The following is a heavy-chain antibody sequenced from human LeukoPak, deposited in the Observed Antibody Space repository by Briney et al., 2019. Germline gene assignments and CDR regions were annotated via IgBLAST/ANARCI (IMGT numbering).Heavy chain of an antibody. V-gene: IGHV1-69*05. CDR3: ARSYFDSSGYYYDRQFFDY. D-gene: IGHD3-22*01. Sequence: SVKVSCKASGGTFSSYAISWVRQAPGQGLEWMGGIIPIFGTANYAQKFQGRVTMTRDMSTSTVYMELSSLRSEDTAVYYCARSYFDSSGYYYDRQFFDYWGQGTLVTVSS. CDR2: IIPIFGTA. J-gene: IGHJ4*02. CDR1: GGTFSSYA.